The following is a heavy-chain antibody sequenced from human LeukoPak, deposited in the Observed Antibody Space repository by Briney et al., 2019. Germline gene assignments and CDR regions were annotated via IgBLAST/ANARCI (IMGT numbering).Heavy chain of an antibody. D-gene: IGHD4-23*01. CDR2: IIPIFGTA. Sequence: GASVKVSCKASGGTFSSYAISWVRQAPGQGLEWMGRIIPIFGTANYAQKFQGRVTITPDESTSTAYMELSSLRSEDTAVYYCARRDYGGNGGAFDYWGQGTLVTVSS. J-gene: IGHJ4*02. CDR1: GGTFSSYA. CDR3: ARRDYGGNGGAFDY. V-gene: IGHV1-69*15.